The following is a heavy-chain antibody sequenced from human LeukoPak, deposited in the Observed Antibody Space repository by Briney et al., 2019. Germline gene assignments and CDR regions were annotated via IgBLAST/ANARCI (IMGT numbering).Heavy chain of an antibody. CDR3: ARYYGSVSN. CDR2: IYTSGST. D-gene: IGHD3-10*01. CDR1: GGSISSSSYY. Sequence: TLSLTCTVSGGSISSSSYYWGWIRQPAGKGLEWIGRIYTSGSTNYNPSLKSRVTISVDTSKNQFSLKLSSVTAADTAVYYCARYYGSVSNWGQGTLVTVSS. V-gene: IGHV4-61*02. J-gene: IGHJ4*02.